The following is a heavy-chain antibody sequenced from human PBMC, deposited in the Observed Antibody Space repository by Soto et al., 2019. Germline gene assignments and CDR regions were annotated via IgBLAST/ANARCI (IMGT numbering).Heavy chain of an antibody. V-gene: IGHV3-23*01. J-gene: IGHJ4*02. Sequence: EVQLLESGGGLVQPGGSLRLSCAASGFTFSAYAMSWVRQAPGKGLEWVSTISGGGHATYYADSVKGRFTISRDTSKNTLYLQMNIVRAVDTAIYCCAKERFGTAVEYGGQGSQVTVST. CDR1: GFTFSAYA. CDR2: ISGGGHAT. CDR3: AKERFGTAVEY. D-gene: IGHD3-3*01.